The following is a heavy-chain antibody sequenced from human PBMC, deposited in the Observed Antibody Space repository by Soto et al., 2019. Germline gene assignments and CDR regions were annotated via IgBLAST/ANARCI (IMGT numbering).Heavy chain of an antibody. CDR2: ISAYNGNT. Sequence: ASVKVSCKASGYTFTSYGISWVRQAPGQGLEWMGWISAYNGNTNYAQKLQGRVTMTTDTSTSTVYMELSSLRSEDTAVYYCARDRFDILTGYSPSYNWFDPWGQGTLVTVSS. CDR1: GYTFTSYG. CDR3: ARDRFDILTGYSPSYNWFDP. D-gene: IGHD3-9*01. J-gene: IGHJ5*02. V-gene: IGHV1-18*01.